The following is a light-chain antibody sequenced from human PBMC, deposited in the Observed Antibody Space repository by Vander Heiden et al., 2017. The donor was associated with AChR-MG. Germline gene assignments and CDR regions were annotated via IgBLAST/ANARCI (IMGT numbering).Light chain of an antibody. CDR1: QSVSSSS. J-gene: IGKJ2*01. Sequence: EIVLTQSPGTLSLSPGERATLSCRASQSVSSSSLAWYQQKPGQAPRLLIYGASTRATGIPDRFSGSGSGSDFTLTISRLEPEDFAVYYCQQDGGSPYSFGQGTKLEIK. CDR3: QQDGGSPYS. CDR2: GAS. V-gene: IGKV3-20*01.